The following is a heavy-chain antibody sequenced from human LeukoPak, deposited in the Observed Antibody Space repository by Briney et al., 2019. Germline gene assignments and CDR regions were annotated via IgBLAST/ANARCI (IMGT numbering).Heavy chain of an antibody. V-gene: IGHV3-7*01. D-gene: IGHD6-19*01. CDR2: INPDGSEK. CDR1: GFTFRTSW. CDR3: ARDRGYSSFDY. Sequence: GGSLRLSCGASGFTFRTSWMNWVRQAPGKGLEWVASINPDGSEKYSVDSVKGRFTISRDNAKDSLYLQMNSLRAEDTAVYYCARDRGYSSFDYWGQGTLVTVSS. J-gene: IGHJ4*02.